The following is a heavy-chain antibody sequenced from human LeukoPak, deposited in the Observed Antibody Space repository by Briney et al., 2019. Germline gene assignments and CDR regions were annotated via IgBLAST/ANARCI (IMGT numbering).Heavy chain of an antibody. Sequence: ASVKVSCKASGYTFTSYGISWVRPAPGQGLEWMGWISAYNGNTNYAQKLQGRVTMTTDTSTSTAYMELRSLRSDDTAVYYCARGDYDILTGYPNWFDPWGQGTLVTVSS. CDR2: ISAYNGNT. CDR3: ARGDYDILTGYPNWFDP. CDR1: GYTFTSYG. D-gene: IGHD3-9*01. J-gene: IGHJ5*02. V-gene: IGHV1-18*01.